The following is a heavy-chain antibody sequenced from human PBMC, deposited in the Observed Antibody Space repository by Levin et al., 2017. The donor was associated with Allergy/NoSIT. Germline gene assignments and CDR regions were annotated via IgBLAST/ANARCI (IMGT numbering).Heavy chain of an antibody. CDR3: VRDDDSGDYVHASGMDV. Sequence: GGSLRLSCAASGFTFSSYWMSWVRQAPGKGLQWVANMNHRGSEKYYVESVKGRFTISRDNAKNSLFLHMNSLRAEDTCVYYCVRDDDSGDYVHASGMDVWGQGTTVTVSS. D-gene: IGHD4-17*01. CDR2: MNHRGSEK. CDR1: GFTFSSYW. J-gene: IGHJ6*02. V-gene: IGHV3-7*01.